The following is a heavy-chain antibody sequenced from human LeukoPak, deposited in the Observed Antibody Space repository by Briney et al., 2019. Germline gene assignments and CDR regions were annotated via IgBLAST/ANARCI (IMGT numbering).Heavy chain of an antibody. CDR3: ARDRIDYGDLPADY. Sequence: GGSLRLSCAASGFTFCSYGMSWVRQAPGKGLEWVSAIGGRDGSTYYADSVKGRFTISRDNAKNSLYLQMNSLRAEDTAVYYCARDRIDYGDLPADYWGQGTLVTVSS. CDR2: IGGRDGST. J-gene: IGHJ4*02. V-gene: IGHV3-23*01. CDR1: GFTFCSYG. D-gene: IGHD4-17*01.